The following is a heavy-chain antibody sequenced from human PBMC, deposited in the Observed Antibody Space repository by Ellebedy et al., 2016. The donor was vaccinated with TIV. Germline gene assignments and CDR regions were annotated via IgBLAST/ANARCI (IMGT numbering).Heavy chain of an antibody. CDR2: IYYSGST. J-gene: IGHJ6*02. CDR3: ARAYYGMDV. CDR1: GGSVSSGSYY. Sequence: SETLSLTXTVSGGSVSSGSYYWSWIRQPPGKGLEWIGYIYYSGSTNYNPSLKSRVTISVDTSKNQFSLKLSSVTAADTAVYYCARAYYGMDVWGQGTTVTVSS. V-gene: IGHV4-61*01.